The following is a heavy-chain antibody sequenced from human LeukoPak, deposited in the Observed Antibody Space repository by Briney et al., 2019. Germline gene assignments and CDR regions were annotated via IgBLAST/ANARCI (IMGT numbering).Heavy chain of an antibody. CDR3: ARHAYYDFWSGLIGYFDY. D-gene: IGHD3-3*01. CDR1: GGSISSYY. V-gene: IGHV4-59*08. Sequence: PSETLSLTCTVAGGSISSYYWSWIRQRPGKGLEWIGYIYYSGSTNYTPSLKSRVTISVDTSKNQFSLKLISVTAADTAVYYRARHAYYDFWSGLIGYFDYWGQGTLVTVSS. J-gene: IGHJ4*02. CDR2: IYYSGST.